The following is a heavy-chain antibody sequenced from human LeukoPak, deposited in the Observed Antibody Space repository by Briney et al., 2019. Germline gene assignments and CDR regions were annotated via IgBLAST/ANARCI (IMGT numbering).Heavy chain of an antibody. D-gene: IGHD3-10*01. V-gene: IGHV3-30*18. CDR2: ISFDGSDK. CDR3: AKDSAYWYFDL. J-gene: IGHJ2*01. CDR1: GFTFSTSG. Sequence: PGRSLRLSCAASGFTFSTSGMHWVRQAPGKGLEWVAVISFDGSDKYYADSVKGRFTIFRDNSKNTLCLQMNSLRAEDTAVYYCAKDSAYWYFDLRGRGTLVTVSS.